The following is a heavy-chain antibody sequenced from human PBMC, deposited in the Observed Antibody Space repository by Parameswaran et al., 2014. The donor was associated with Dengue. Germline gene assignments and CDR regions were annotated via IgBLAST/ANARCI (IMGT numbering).Heavy chain of an antibody. V-gene: IGHV1-18*01. CDR2: ISAYNGNT. CDR3: ARVVVVPAANDY. J-gene: IGHJ4*02. D-gene: IGHD2-2*01. Sequence: WVRQAPGQGLEWMGWISAYNGNTNYAQTLQGRVTMTTDTSTSTAYMELRSLRSDDTAVYYCARVVVVPAANDYWGQGTLVAVSS.